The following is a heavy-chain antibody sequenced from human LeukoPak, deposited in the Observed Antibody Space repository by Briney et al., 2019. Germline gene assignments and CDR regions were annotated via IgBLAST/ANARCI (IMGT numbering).Heavy chain of an antibody. Sequence: PGGSLRLSCVVSGIPFSDFYMNWIRQAPGQGLEWVGHIKSKTDGGTTDYGVPVKGRFTISRDDSKNTLYLQMNSLKTEDTAVYYCTTWAAWATTRDYWGQGTLVIVSS. V-gene: IGHV3-15*01. J-gene: IGHJ4*02. D-gene: IGHD1-1*01. CDR3: TTWAAWATTRDY. CDR2: IKSKTDGGTT. CDR1: GIPFSDFY.